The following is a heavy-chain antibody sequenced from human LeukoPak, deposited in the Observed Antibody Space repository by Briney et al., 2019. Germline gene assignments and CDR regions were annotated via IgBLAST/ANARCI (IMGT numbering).Heavy chain of an antibody. Sequence: GASVKVSCKASGYTFTSYYMHWVRQAPGQGLEWMGWISAYNGNTNYAQKLQGRVTMTTDTSTSTAYMELRSLRSDDTAVYYCARGSYIAVAGHFDYWGQGTLVTVSS. J-gene: IGHJ4*02. D-gene: IGHD6-19*01. CDR2: ISAYNGNT. V-gene: IGHV1-18*04. CDR3: ARGSYIAVAGHFDY. CDR1: GYTFTSYY.